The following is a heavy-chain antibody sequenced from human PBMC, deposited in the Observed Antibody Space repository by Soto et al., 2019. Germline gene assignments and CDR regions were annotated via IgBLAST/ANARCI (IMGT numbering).Heavy chain of an antibody. CDR1: GFTVSSNY. Sequence: PGGSLRLSCAASGFTVSSNYMSWVRQAPGKGLEWVSVIYSGGSTYYADSVKGRFTISRDNSKNTLYLQMNSLRAEDTAVYYCARSIKGRIFYGMDVWGQGTTVTVSS. J-gene: IGHJ6*02. CDR3: ARSIKGRIFYGMDV. CDR2: IYSGGST. D-gene: IGHD2-15*01. V-gene: IGHV3-53*01.